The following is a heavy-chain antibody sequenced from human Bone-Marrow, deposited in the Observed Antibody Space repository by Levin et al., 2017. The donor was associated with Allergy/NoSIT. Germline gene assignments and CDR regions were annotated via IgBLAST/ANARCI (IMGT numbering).Heavy chain of an antibody. CDR1: GDTFSRWA. CDR2: IIPFFGAP. CDR3: ARSQELRYYHWPFPCDY. J-gene: IGHJ4*02. Sequence: SVKVSCKASGDTFSRWAISWVRQAPGQGLEWMGGIIPFFGAPNYAQKFQGRVTITADEVTSTAYMELNTLRIDDTAVYFCARSQELRYYHWPFPCDYWGQGTLVTVSS. V-gene: IGHV1-69*13. D-gene: IGHD3-9*01.